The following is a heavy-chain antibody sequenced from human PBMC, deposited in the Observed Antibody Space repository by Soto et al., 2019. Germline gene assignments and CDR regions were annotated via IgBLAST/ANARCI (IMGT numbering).Heavy chain of an antibody. CDR1: GYTFTSYG. V-gene: IGHV1-18*01. Sequence: ASVKVSCKASGYTFTSYGISWVRQAPGQGLEWMGWISAYNGNTNYAQKLQGRVTMTTDTSTSTAYMELRSLRSDDTAVYYYARDLVPGAVAGTGELDYWGQGTLVTVSS. J-gene: IGHJ4*02. CDR2: ISAYNGNT. D-gene: IGHD6-19*01. CDR3: ARDLVPGAVAGTGELDY.